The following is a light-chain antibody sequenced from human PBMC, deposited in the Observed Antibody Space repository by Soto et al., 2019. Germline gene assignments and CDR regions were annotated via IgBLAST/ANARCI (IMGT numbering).Light chain of an antibody. CDR2: GAS. J-gene: IGKJ1*01. V-gene: IGKV1-39*01. CDR3: QESYSTLWGK. Sequence: DIQITQSPPSLSASVGDRVTITCQTSQSINTYLNWYQQKPGKAPKLLIYGASSLQSGVPLRFSGSGSGTDFTLTISSLEPEDFATYYCQESYSTLWGKCGQGTKVDIK. CDR1: QSINTY.